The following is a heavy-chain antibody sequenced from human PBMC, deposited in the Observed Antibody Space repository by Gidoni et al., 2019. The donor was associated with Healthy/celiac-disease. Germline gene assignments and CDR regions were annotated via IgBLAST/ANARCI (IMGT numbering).Heavy chain of an antibody. CDR1: GFTFRSNA. CDR3: ARVER. J-gene: IGHJ5*02. V-gene: IGHV3-30*01. CDR2: ISYDGSNK. Sequence: QVQLVASGGGVVQPGRSLSLSCAASGFTFRSNAMHWVRQAPGKGLEWVAVISYDGSNKYYADSVKGRFTISRDNSKNTLYLQMNSLRAEDTAVYYCARVERWGQGTLVTVSS.